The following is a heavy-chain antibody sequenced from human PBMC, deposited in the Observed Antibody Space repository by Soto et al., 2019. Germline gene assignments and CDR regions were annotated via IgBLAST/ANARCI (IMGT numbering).Heavy chain of an antibody. CDR2: IIPIFGTA. Sequence: QVQLVQSGAEVKKPGSSVKVSCKASGGTFSTYAISWVRQAPGQGLEWMGGIIPIFGTADYAQKFQGRVTITADESTSTAYMELSSQRSQDTAVYYCARQPGRPYYYYGMHVWGQGTTVTVSS. CDR3: ARQPGRPYYYYGMHV. CDR1: GGTFSTYA. V-gene: IGHV1-69*12. J-gene: IGHJ6*02. D-gene: IGHD2-15*01.